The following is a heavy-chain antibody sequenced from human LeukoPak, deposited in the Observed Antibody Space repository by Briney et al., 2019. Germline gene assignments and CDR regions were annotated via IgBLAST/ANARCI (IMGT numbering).Heavy chain of an antibody. J-gene: IGHJ6*02. D-gene: IGHD2-15*01. CDR3: ARHKGYCSGGSCYFYYGMDV. CDR1: GGSISTYY. CDR2: VYFRGST. V-gene: IGHV4-59*08. Sequence: NPSDTLSLTCTVSGGSISTYYWTWIRQPPGKGLEWIGYVYFRGSTNYNPSLKSRVTISVDTSKNQFSLNLTSVTAADTAVYYCARHKGYCSGGSCYFYYGMDVWGQGTTVT.